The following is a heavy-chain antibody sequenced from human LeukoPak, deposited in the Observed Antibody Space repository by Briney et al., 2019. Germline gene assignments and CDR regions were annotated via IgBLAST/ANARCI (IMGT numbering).Heavy chain of an antibody. CDR1: VYTFTRYG. Sequence: ASVKLSCTASVYTFTRYGISWVRQVPGQGLEWMGWMSAYNGNTNYAQKFQGRVTMTRNTSISTAYMELSRLRSDDTAVYYCARDGAYCSGGSCYSYWFDPWGQGTLVTVSS. CDR3: ARDGAYCSGGSCYSYWFDP. CDR2: MSAYNGNT. J-gene: IGHJ5*02. V-gene: IGHV1-18*01. D-gene: IGHD2-15*01.